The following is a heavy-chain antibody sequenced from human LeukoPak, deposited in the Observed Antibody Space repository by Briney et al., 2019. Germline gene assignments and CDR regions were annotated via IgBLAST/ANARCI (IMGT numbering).Heavy chain of an antibody. CDR2: MNPNSGNT. CDR1: GGTFSSYA. D-gene: IGHD3-10*01. CDR3: ARGQLLWFGELLGAFDI. Sequence: ASVKVSCKASGGTFSSYAISWVRQAPGQGLEWMGWMNPNSGNTGYAQKFQGRVTMTRNTSISTAYMELSSLRSEDTAVYYCARGQLLWFGELLGAFDIWGQGTMVTVSS. J-gene: IGHJ3*02. V-gene: IGHV1-8*02.